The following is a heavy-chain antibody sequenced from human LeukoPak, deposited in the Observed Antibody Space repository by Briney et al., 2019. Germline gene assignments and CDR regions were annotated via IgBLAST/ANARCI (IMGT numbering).Heavy chain of an antibody. CDR1: GYTFSSYD. J-gene: IGHJ4*02. V-gene: IGHV1-8*01. CDR2: MNPNSGNT. Sequence: ASVKVSCKASGYTFSSYDINWVRQATGQGLEWMGWMNPNSGNTGYAQKFQGRVTMTMNTAIRTAYMELSSLRSEDTAVYYCPRAYSDTIGYYVEGFDYWGQGTLVTVSS. D-gene: IGHD3-22*01. CDR3: PRAYSDTIGYYVEGFDY.